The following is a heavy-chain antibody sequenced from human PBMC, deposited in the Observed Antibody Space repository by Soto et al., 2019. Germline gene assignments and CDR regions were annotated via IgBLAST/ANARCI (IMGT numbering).Heavy chain of an antibody. CDR3: ARGKQASDAFDI. Sequence: GASVKVSCKASGYSFISHYIHWVRQAPGQGLEWMGWISAYNGNTNYAQKLQGRVTMTTDTSTSTAYMELRSLRSDDTAVYYCARGKQASDAFDIWGQGTMVTVSS. J-gene: IGHJ3*02. CDR1: GYSFISHY. D-gene: IGHD6-13*01. CDR2: ISAYNGNT. V-gene: IGHV1-18*01.